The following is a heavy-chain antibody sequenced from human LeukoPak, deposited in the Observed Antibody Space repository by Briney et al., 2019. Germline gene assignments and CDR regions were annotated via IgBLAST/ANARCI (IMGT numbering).Heavy chain of an antibody. V-gene: IGHV1-69*13. CDR2: IIPIFGTA. D-gene: IGHD4-17*01. J-gene: IGHJ5*02. CDR3: ARVWSARSMTTASFDP. Sequence: SVKVSCKASGGTFSSYATSWVRQAPGQGLEWMGGIIPIFGTANYAQKFQGRVTITADESTSTAYMELSSLRSEDTAVYYCARVWSARSMTTASFDPWGQGTLVTVSS. CDR1: GGTFSSYA.